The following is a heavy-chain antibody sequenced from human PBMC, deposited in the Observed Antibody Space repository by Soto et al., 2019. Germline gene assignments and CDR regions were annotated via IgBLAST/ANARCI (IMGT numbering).Heavy chain of an antibody. CDR2: INHSGST. Sequence: QVQLQQWGAGLLKPSETLSLTCAVYGGSFSGYYWSWIRQPPGKGLEWIGEINHSGSTNYNPSLKSRVTISVDTSKNQFSLKLSSVTAADTAVYYCAGTEWLRYRYYYYYGMDVWGQGTAVTVSS. CDR1: GGSFSGYY. J-gene: IGHJ6*02. V-gene: IGHV4-34*01. CDR3: AGTEWLRYRYYYYYGMDV. D-gene: IGHD5-12*01.